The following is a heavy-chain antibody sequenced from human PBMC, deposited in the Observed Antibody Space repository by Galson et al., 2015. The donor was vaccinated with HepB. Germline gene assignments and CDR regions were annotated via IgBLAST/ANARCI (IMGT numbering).Heavy chain of an antibody. J-gene: IGHJ3*02. D-gene: IGHD1-7*01. Sequence: CAISGDSVPTNGVAWNWIRQSPSRGLEWLGRTYYRSKWYNDYAVSVKSRITINPDTSKNQFSLQINSMTPEDTAVYYCARGRNSAFDIWGQGTLVTVSS. V-gene: IGHV6-1*01. CDR1: GDSVPTNGVA. CDR3: ARGRNSAFDI. CDR2: TYYRSKWYN.